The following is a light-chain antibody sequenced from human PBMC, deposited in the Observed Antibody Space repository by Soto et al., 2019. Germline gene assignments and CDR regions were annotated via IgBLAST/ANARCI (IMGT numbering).Light chain of an antibody. Sequence: SVLTQPHSASGTPGQRVTISCSGSSSNIGSNTVNWYQQLPGTAPKLLIYSNNQRPSGVPDRFSGSKSGNSASLAISGLQSEDEADYYCAAWDDSLKVVFGGGTKVTVL. CDR1: SSNIGSNT. CDR3: AAWDDSLKVV. CDR2: SNN. J-gene: IGLJ2*01. V-gene: IGLV1-44*01.